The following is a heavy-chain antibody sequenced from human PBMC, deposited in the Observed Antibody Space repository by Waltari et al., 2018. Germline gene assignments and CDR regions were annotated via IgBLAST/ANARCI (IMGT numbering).Heavy chain of an antibody. D-gene: IGHD2-15*01. CDR3: ARGIYCSGGSCYPWYYYYYMDV. CDR1: GGSFSGYY. J-gene: IGHJ6*03. Sequence: QVQLQQWGAGLLKPSETLSLTCAVYGGSFSGYYWSWIRQAPGKGLEWTREINHSGSTNYNPSLKSRVTISVDTSKNQFSLKLSSVTAADTAVYYCARGIYCSGGSCYPWYYYYYMDVWGKGTTVTVSS. V-gene: IGHV4-34*01. CDR2: INHSGST.